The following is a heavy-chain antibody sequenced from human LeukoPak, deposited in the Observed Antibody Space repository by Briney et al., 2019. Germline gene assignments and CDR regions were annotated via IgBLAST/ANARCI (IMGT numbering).Heavy chain of an antibody. V-gene: IGHV1-69*13. J-gene: IGHJ4*02. CDR3: ARLCSSTSCYKYVDY. CDR1: GGTFSSYA. D-gene: IGHD2-2*01. Sequence: ASVKVSCTASGGTFSSYAISWVRQAPGQGLEWMGGIIPIFGTANYAQKFQGRVTITADESMSTAYMELSSLRSEDTAVYYCARLCSSTSCYKYVDYWGQGTLVTVSS. CDR2: IIPIFGTA.